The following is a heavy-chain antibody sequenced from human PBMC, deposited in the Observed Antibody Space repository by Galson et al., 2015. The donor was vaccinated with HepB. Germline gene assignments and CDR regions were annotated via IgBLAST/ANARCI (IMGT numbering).Heavy chain of an antibody. CDR3: ARDKGKVVTWYFDY. CDR2: IWYDGSSE. V-gene: IGHV3-33*01. CDR1: EFTFSNYG. D-gene: IGHD3-16*01. Sequence: SLRLSCAASEFTFSNYGMHWVRQAPGKGLEWVAVIWYDGSSEFYADSVKGRFTISRDNSKNTLYLQMNSLRADDTAVYYCARDKGKVVTWYFDYWGQGTLVTVSS. J-gene: IGHJ4*02.